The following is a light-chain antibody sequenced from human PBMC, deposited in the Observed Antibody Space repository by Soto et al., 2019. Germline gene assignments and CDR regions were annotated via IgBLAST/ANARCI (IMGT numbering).Light chain of an antibody. CDR2: LAS. J-gene: IGKJ1*01. V-gene: IGKV2-28*01. CDR3: MQALQTPA. Sequence: DIVMTQSPLSLPVTPGEPASISCRSSQSLQHSNGYNYLDWYVQKPGQSPQILIYLASNRASGVPERFSGSGSGTDFTLKISRVEAEDVGTYYCMQALQTPAFGQGTKVDIK. CDR1: QSLQHSNGYNY.